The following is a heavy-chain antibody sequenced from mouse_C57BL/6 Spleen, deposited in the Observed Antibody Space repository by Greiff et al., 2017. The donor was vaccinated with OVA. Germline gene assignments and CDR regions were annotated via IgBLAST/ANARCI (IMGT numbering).Heavy chain of an antibody. CDR1: GYSITSGYF. D-gene: IGHD1-1*01. CDR2: ISYAGGN. V-gene: IGHV3-6*01. Sequence: EVPLQESGPGLVKPSQSLSLTCSVTGYSITSGYFWNWILQFPGNKLVWMRSISYAGGNNYNPSLKNRISITRDTSKNQFFLKLNSMTTEDTATDDCAWGGSSRYAMDYWGQGTSVTVSS. J-gene: IGHJ4*01. CDR3: AWGGSSRYAMDY.